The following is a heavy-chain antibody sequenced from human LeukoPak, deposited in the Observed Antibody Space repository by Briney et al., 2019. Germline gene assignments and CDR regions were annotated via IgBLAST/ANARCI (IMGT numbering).Heavy chain of an antibody. CDR3: AGDVYVWGSYRYTF. CDR2: ISSSGSTI. V-gene: IGHV3-48*03. J-gene: IGHJ3*01. CDR1: GFTFDYYE. D-gene: IGHD3-16*02. Sequence: GGSLRLSCAASGFTFDYYEMNWVRQAPGKGLEWVSYISSSGSTIYYADSVKGRFTISRDNAKNSLYLQMNSLRAEDTAVYYCAGDVYVWGSYRYTFWGQGTMVTVSS.